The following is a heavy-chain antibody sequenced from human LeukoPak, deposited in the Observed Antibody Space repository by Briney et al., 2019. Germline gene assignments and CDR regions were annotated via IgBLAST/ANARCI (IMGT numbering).Heavy chain of an antibody. CDR3: TASYSTGWYGGFY. Sequence: RSGGSLRLSCAASGFTFSNAWMSWVRQAPGKGLEWVGRIKSKTDGGTTDYAAPVKGRFTISRDDSKNTLYLQMNSLRTEDTAVYYCTASYSTGWYGGFYWGQGTLVTVSS. D-gene: IGHD6-19*01. V-gene: IGHV3-15*01. J-gene: IGHJ4*02. CDR2: IKSKTDGGTT. CDR1: GFTFSNAW.